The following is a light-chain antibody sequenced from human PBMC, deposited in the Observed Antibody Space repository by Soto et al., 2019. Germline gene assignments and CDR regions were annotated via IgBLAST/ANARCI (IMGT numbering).Light chain of an antibody. Sequence: EVVLTQSPATLSLSPGERGTLSCRASQSVSSSLAWYQQKPGQAPRLLIFDASTRATGIPARFSGSGSETDFTLTISTLEPEDFAVYYCQQRSVWPPSITFGQGTRLEIK. CDR1: QSVSSS. CDR2: DAS. J-gene: IGKJ5*01. V-gene: IGKV3-11*01. CDR3: QQRSVWPPSIT.